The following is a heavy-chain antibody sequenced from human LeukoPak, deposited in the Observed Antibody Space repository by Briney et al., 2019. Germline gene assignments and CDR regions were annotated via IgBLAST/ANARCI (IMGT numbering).Heavy chain of an antibody. CDR3: VRGARGSRSGFDY. V-gene: IGHV3-30*03. CDR2: ISYDGSNK. CDR1: GFTFSSYG. D-gene: IGHD3-10*01. J-gene: IGHJ4*02. Sequence: GRSLRLSCAASGFTFSSYGMHWVRQAPGKGLEWVAVISYDGSNKYYADSVKGRFTITRDNAKNSLYMQMNDLRSGDTAVYYCVRGARGSRSGFDYWGQGTLVTVSS.